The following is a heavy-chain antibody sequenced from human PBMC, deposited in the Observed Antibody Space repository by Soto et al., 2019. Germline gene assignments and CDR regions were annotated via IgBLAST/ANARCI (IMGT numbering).Heavy chain of an antibody. D-gene: IGHD2-21*02. CDR2: IYYSGST. CDR3: ARDTPYCGGDCYGFDI. Sequence: PSETLSLTCTVSGGSISSYYWSWIRQPPGKGLERIGYIYYSGSTNYNPYLKSRITISVDTSKNQFSLKLSSVTAADTAVYYCARDTPYCGGDCYGFDIWGQGTMVTVSS. J-gene: IGHJ3*02. CDR1: GGSISSYY. V-gene: IGHV4-59*01.